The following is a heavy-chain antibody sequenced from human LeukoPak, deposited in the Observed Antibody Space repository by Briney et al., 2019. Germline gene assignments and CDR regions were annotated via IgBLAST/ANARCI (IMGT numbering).Heavy chain of an antibody. CDR3: ARDRDYYDSSGYYGSVDY. Sequence: VAMISYDGSNKYYADSVKGRFTISRDNSKNTLYLQMNSLRAEDTAVYYCARDRDYYDSSGYYGSVDYWGQGTLVTVSS. CDR2: ISYDGSNK. D-gene: IGHD3-22*01. V-gene: IGHV3-30*01. J-gene: IGHJ4*02.